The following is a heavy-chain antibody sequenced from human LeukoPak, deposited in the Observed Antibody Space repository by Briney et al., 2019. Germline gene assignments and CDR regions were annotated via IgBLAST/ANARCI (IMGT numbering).Heavy chain of an antibody. CDR1: GGSISSGDYY. J-gene: IGHJ4*02. CDR2: IYYSGST. Sequence: PSQTLSLTCTVSGGSISSGDYYWSWIRQPPGKGLEWIGYIYYSGSTNYNPSLKSRVTISVDTSKNQFSLKLSSVTAADTAVYYCASSAYGDKYYFDYWGQGTLVTVSS. CDR3: ASSAYGDKYYFDY. V-gene: IGHV4-61*08. D-gene: IGHD4-17*01.